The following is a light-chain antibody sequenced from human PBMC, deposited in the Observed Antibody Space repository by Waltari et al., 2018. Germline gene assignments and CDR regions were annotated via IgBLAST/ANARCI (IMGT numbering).Light chain of an antibody. Sequence: SSDLTQDPAVSVALGQTVRITCQGDSLRNYYASWYQQKARQAPVLVIYGKNNRPSGIPDRFSGSSSGNTASLTITGAQAEDEADYYFDSRDSSDNHLFGGGTKLTVL. CDR1: SLRNYY. V-gene: IGLV3-19*01. CDR2: GKN. CDR3: DSRDSSDNHL. J-gene: IGLJ2*01.